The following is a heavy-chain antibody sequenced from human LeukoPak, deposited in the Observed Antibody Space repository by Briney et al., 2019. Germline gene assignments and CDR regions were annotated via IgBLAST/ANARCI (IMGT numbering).Heavy chain of an antibody. CDR2: ISSSSSTI. Sequence: GGSLRLSCAASGFTFSSYSMNWVRQAPGKGLEWVSYISSSSSTIYYADSVKGRFTISRDSAKNSLYLQMNSLRAEDTAVYYCARGEDMYSGSYADIGYWGQGTLVTVSS. CDR3: ARGEDMYSGSYADIGY. J-gene: IGHJ4*02. V-gene: IGHV3-48*01. D-gene: IGHD1-26*01. CDR1: GFTFSSYS.